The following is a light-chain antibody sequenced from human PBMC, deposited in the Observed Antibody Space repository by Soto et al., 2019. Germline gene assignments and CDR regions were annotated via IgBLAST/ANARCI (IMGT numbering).Light chain of an antibody. CDR2: RNN. Sequence: QSVLTQPPSASGTPGQRITISCSGSSSDIGTNYVYWYQQLPGTAPKLLIYRNNQRPSGVPDRFSGSKSGTSASLAISGLRSEDEADSHCAAWDDSLSGFYVFGTGTKLTVL. J-gene: IGLJ1*01. CDR3: AAWDDSLSGFYV. V-gene: IGLV1-47*01. CDR1: SSDIGTNY.